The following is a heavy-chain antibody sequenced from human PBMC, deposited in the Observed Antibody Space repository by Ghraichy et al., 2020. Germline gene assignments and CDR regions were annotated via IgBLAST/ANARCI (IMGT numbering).Heavy chain of an antibody. Sequence: SVKVSCKASGGTFSNFSISWVRQAPGQGLEWMGRIIPILGITNYAQKLQGRVTITADKSTSTAYMELSSLRSEDTALYYCATLFRQTAVVTGYDAFDIWGQGTMVTVSS. CDR1: GGTFSNFS. D-gene: IGHD2-21*02. J-gene: IGHJ3*02. CDR2: IIPILGIT. V-gene: IGHV1-69*02. CDR3: ATLFRQTAVVTGYDAFDI.